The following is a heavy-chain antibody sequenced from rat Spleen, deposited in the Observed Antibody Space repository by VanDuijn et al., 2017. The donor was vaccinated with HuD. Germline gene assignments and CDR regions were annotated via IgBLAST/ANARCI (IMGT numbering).Heavy chain of an antibody. CDR2: IWSGGST. CDR1: GFSLSNYG. Sequence: QVQLKESGPGLVKPSLTLSLTCTVSGFSLSNYGVFWVRQPPGKGLEWIAAIWSGGSTYYNSALKSRLSISRDTSKSQVLLKMNSLQTEDTATYYCARGPPRDAVEHYYGYYFDYWGQGVMVTVSS. CDR3: ARGPPRDAVEHYYGYYFDY. V-gene: IGHV2-15*01. D-gene: IGHD1-1*01. J-gene: IGHJ2*01.